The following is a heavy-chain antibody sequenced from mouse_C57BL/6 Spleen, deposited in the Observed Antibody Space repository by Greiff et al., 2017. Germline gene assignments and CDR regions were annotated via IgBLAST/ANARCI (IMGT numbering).Heavy chain of an antibody. J-gene: IGHJ1*03. CDR3: AKSHYYVSSYWYFDV. CDR2: IHPNSGST. Sequence: QVQLQQPGAELVKPGASVKLSCKASGYTFTSYWMHWVKQRPGQGLEWIGMIHPNSGSTNYNEKLKSKATLTVDKSSSTAYMQLSSLTSEDSAVYYCAKSHYYVSSYWYFDVWGTGTTVTVSS. CDR1: GYTFTSYW. D-gene: IGHD1-1*01. V-gene: IGHV1-64*01.